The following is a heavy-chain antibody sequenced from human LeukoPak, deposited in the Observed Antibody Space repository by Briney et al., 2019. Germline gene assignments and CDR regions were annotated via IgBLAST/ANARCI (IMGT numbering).Heavy chain of an antibody. CDR1: GGSISSYY. J-gene: IGHJ5*02. CDR3: ARAGAWQIDP. D-gene: IGHD3-10*01. CDR2: IFYTGSS. V-gene: IGHV4-59*01. Sequence: SETLSLTCSVSGGSISSYYWSWIRQPPGKGLEWIGHIFYTGSSNYNPSLKSRVTISLDRSNNHFSLRLTSVTATDTAVYYCARAGAWQIDPWGQGTLVTVSS.